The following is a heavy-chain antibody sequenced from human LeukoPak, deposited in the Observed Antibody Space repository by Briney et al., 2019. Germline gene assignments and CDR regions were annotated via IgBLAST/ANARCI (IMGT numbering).Heavy chain of an antibody. J-gene: IGHJ4*02. Sequence: PGGSLRLSCAASGFTFSSYAMSWVRQAPGKGLEWVSAISGSGGSTYYADSVKGRFTISRDNSKNTLYLQMNSLRAEDAAVYYCAKSIDPMVRGGDYWGQGTLVTVSS. CDR3: AKSIDPMVRGGDY. CDR1: GFTFSSYA. D-gene: IGHD3-10*01. V-gene: IGHV3-23*01. CDR2: ISGSGGST.